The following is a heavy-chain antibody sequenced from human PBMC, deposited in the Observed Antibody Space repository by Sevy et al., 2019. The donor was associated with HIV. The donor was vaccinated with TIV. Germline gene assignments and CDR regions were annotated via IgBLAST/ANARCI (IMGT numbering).Heavy chain of an antibody. V-gene: IGHV4-34*01. Sequence: SETLSLTCAVYGGSFSGYYWSWIRQPPGKGLEWIGEINHSGSTNYNPSLKSRVTISVDTSKNQFSLKLSSVTAADTAMYYCARGNVSSRGSYYYYGMDVWGQGTTVTVSS. J-gene: IGHJ6*02. CDR3: ARGNVSSRGSYYYYGMDV. D-gene: IGHD6-19*01. CDR1: GGSFSGYY. CDR2: INHSGST.